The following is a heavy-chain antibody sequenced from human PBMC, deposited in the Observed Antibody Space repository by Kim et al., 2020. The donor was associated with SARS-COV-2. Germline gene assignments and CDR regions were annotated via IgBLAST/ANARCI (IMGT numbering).Heavy chain of an antibody. CDR2: IYSSVSP. CDR3: ARGPMVAARGAIDL. Sequence: SETLSLTCTVSGGSIGSYYWSWIRQPAGKELEWIGRIYSSVSPNYNPSLTSRVTMSLDASKKQFSLKLKSVTAADTAVYYCARGPMVAARGAIDLWGQG. D-gene: IGHD6-6*01. CDR1: GGSIGSYY. V-gene: IGHV4-4*07. J-gene: IGHJ5*02.